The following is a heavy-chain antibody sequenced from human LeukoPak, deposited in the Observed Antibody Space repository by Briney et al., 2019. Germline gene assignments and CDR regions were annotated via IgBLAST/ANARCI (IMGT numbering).Heavy chain of an antibody. V-gene: IGHV1-69*13. J-gene: IGHJ5*01. Sequence: GASVKVSCKASGGTFSSYAINWVRQAPGQGLEWMGGIVPIFATPNYAQKFQGRVTISADESTSTVYMELSSLTSEDTAVYYCARDQGGDSWFDSWGQGTLVTVSS. CDR1: GGTFSSYA. D-gene: IGHD4-17*01. CDR2: IVPIFATP. CDR3: ARDQGGDSWFDS.